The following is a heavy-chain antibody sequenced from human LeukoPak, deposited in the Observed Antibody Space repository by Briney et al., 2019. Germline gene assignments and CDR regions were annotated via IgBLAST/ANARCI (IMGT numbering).Heavy chain of an antibody. Sequence: PGGSLRLSCAVSGFTFSRYWMTWVRQAPGKGLEWVSGINWNGGSTGYADSVKGRFTISRDNAKNSLYLQMNSLRAEDTALYYCARDRSMTHFDYWGQGTLVTVSS. V-gene: IGHV3-20*04. CDR2: INWNGGST. J-gene: IGHJ4*02. CDR3: ARDRSMTHFDY. CDR1: GFTFSRYW.